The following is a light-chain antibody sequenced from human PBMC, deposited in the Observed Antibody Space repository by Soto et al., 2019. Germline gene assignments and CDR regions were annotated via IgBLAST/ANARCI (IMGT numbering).Light chain of an antibody. V-gene: IGKV1-9*01. CDR3: QQHNSYPLT. J-gene: IGKJ4*01. CDR2: SAS. Sequence: DIQLTQSPSFLSASVGDRVNITCRASQGISSYLAWYQEKPGRAPKLLIYSASTLQSGVPSRFSGSGSGTEFTLTISSLQPEDFATYYCQQHNSYPLTFGGGTNVEIK. CDR1: QGISSY.